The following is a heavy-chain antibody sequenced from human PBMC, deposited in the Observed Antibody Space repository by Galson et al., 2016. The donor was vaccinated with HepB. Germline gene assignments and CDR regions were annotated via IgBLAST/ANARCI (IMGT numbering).Heavy chain of an antibody. D-gene: IGHD1-7*01. J-gene: IGHJ4*02. Sequence: SLRLSCAGSGFGFGVFWMNWVRQAPGKGLEWVANIKYDGTEQNYADSVKRRFTISRDNAKNSVDLQMFRLRADDTAVYYCARRNSLDDWGQGALVTVSS. V-gene: IGHV3-7*01. CDR1: GFGFGVFW. CDR2: IKYDGTEQ. CDR3: ARRNSLDD.